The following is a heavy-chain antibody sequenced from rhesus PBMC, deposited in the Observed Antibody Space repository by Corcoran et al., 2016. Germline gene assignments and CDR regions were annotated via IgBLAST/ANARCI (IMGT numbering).Heavy chain of an antibody. CDR2: IYWDEDK. CDR3: ARGAPDYPDY. J-gene: IGHJ4*01. Sequence: QVTLKESGPALVKPTQTLTLTCTFSGFSLSTSGMGVGWIRQPPGKTLEWLAHIYWDEDKHYNTSRKGRLTISKDTTTNQVVLTMTNMDPVDTATYYCARGAPDYPDYWGQGVLVTVSS. V-gene: IGHV2-1*01. CDR1: GFSLSTSGMG. D-gene: IGHD4-11*01.